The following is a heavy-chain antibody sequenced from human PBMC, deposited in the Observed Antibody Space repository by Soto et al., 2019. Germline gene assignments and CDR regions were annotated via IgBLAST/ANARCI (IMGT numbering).Heavy chain of an antibody. D-gene: IGHD3-3*01. V-gene: IGHV1-3*01. CDR2: INAGNGNT. CDR3: ARAWNDFWSAIPGSYWFDP. Sequence: QVQLVQSGAEVKKPGASVKVSCEASGYTFTSYAMHWVRQAPGQRLEWMGWINAGNGNTKYSQKFQGRVTITRDTSASTAYMELSSLRSEDTAVYYCARAWNDFWSAIPGSYWFDPWGQGTLVTVSS. J-gene: IGHJ5*02. CDR1: GYTFTSYA.